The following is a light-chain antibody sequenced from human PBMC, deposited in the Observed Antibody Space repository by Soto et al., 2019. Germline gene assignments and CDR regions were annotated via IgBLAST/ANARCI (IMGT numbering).Light chain of an antibody. CDR2: SNN. CDR1: SSNIGSNT. V-gene: IGLV1-44*01. CDR3: AAWDDSLNGVV. J-gene: IGLJ2*01. Sequence: QSVLTQPPSASRTPGQRVTISCSGSSSNIGSNTVNWYQQLPGTAPKLLIYSNNQRPSGVPDRFSGSKSGTSASLDISGLLSEDDADYYCAAWDDSLNGVVFGGGTKLTVL.